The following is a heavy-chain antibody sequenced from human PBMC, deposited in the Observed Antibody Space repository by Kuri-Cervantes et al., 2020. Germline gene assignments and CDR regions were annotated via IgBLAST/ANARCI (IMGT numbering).Heavy chain of an antibody. CDR2: INAGNGNT. Sequence: ASVKVSCKASGGTFSSYAISWVRQAPGQRLEWMGWINAGNGNTKYSQKFQGRVTITRDTSASTAYMELSSLRSEDTAVYYCARSHNGYSSSWCFDYWGQGTLVTVSS. D-gene: IGHD6-13*01. J-gene: IGHJ4*02. V-gene: IGHV1-3*01. CDR1: GGTFSSYA. CDR3: ARSHNGYSSSWCFDY.